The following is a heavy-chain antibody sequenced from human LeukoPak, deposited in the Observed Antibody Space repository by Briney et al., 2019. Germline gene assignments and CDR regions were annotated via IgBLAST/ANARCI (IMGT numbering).Heavy chain of an antibody. D-gene: IGHD6-19*01. CDR2: IYYSGST. CDR3: ARLAVAATGAFDI. CDR1: GGSISSYY. V-gene: IGHV4-59*01. Sequence: SETLSLTCTVSGGSISSYYWSWIRQPPGKGLEWIGYIYYSGSTNYNPSLKSRVTISVDTSKNQFSLELSSVTAADTAVYYCARLAVAATGAFDIWGQGTMVTVSS. J-gene: IGHJ3*02.